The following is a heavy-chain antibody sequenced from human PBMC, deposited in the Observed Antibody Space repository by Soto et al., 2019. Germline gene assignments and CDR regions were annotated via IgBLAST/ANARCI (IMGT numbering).Heavy chain of an antibody. Sequence: ASVKVSCKASGYTFTSYPMHWVRQAPGQRLEWMGWINAGNGNTKYSQKFQDRVTITRDTSASTAYMELTSLRSEDAAVYYCTRDYNGLGDYWGKGTLVTVSS. CDR1: GYTFTSYP. V-gene: IGHV1-3*01. CDR2: INAGNGNT. CDR3: TRDYNGLGDY. D-gene: IGHD1-1*01. J-gene: IGHJ4*02.